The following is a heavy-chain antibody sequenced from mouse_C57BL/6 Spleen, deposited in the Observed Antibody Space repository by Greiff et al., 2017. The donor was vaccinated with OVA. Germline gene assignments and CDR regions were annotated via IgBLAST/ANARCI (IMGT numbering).Heavy chain of an antibody. Sequence: QVTLKVSGPGILQPSQSLSLTCSFSGFTLSTFGMGVGWLRQPSGQGLDWPAHIWWDDDKYYYTALKSRLTISKDTAKNQVFLKIADVDAADTATYYCARISAVVDLDYWGQGTTLTVSS. CDR2: IWWDDDK. CDR3: ARISAVVDLDY. CDR1: GFTLSTFGMG. J-gene: IGHJ2*01. D-gene: IGHD6-1*01. V-gene: IGHV8-8*01.